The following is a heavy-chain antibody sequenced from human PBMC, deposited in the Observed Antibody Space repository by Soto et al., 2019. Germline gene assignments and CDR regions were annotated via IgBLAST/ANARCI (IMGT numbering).Heavy chain of an antibody. J-gene: IGHJ4*02. Sequence: GASVKVSCKASGGTFSSYTISWVRQAPGQGLEWMGRIIPILGNTNYAQKLQGRVTMTTDTSTSTAYMELRSLRSDDTAVYYCARDLGYCSGGSCYGPVYWGQGTLVTVS. CDR2: IIPILGNT. D-gene: IGHD2-15*01. CDR3: ARDLGYCSGGSCYGPVY. V-gene: IGHV1-18*01. CDR1: GGTFSSYT.